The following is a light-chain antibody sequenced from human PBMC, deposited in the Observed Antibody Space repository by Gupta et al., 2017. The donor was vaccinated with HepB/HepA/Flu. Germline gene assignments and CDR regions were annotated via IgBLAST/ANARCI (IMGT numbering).Light chain of an antibody. V-gene: IGLV4-69*01. J-gene: IGLJ3*02. CDR2: LNSDGSH. CDR3: QTWGTGIRV. CDR1: SGHSSYA. Sequence: QLVLTHSPSASASLGASVKLTCTLSSGHSSYAIAWHQQQPEKGPRYLMKLNSDGSHSKGDGIPDRFSGSSSGAERYLTISSIQSEDEDDYYCQTWGTGIRVFGGGTKLTVL.